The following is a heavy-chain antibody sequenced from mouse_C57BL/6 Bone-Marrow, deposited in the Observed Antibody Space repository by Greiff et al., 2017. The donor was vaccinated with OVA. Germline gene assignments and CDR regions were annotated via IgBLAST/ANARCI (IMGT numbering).Heavy chain of an antibody. CDR2: INYDGSST. D-gene: IGHD1-1*01. J-gene: IGHJ1*03. V-gene: IGHV5-16*01. Sequence: EVKLMESEGGLVQPGSSMKLSCTASGFTFSDYYMAWVRQVPEKGLEWVANINYDGSSTYYLDSLKSRFIISRDNAKNILYLQMSSLKSEDTATYYCAREGYYCGSTYWYFDVWGTGTTVTVSS. CDR3: AREGYYCGSTYWYFDV. CDR1: GFTFSDYY.